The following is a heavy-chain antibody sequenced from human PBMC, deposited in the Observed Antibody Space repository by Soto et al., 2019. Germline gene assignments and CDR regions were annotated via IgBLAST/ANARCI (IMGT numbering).Heavy chain of an antibody. CDR2: IRHNGGT. Sequence: QVQLRQWGAGLLKPSETLSLTCVVSGGSFTDYKWTWIRQSPEKGLEWIGEIRHNGGTDSKPSLRSRLTMSLDTSKNQFSLHLSSVTSADTAVYFCAGGPDYGDYDAWGQGTLVTVSS. CDR1: GGSFTDYK. J-gene: IGHJ5*02. D-gene: IGHD4-17*01. V-gene: IGHV4-34*01. CDR3: AGGPDYGDYDA.